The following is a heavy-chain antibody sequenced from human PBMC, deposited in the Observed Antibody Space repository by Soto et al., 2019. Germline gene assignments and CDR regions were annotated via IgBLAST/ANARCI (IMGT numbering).Heavy chain of an antibody. D-gene: IGHD3-10*01. CDR1: GGCVTTGTDD. V-gene: IGHV4-61*01. J-gene: IGHJ5*02. Sequence: XGTLSLACTVSGGCVTTGTDDWSCIRQPPGRGLEWIGYIHYTGNINYNPSLKSRVTISRDTSKNQFSLTLTSVTAADTAVYYCARAQEGLRVAFDPWGQGTLVTVSS. CDR3: ARAQEGLRVAFDP. CDR2: IHYTGNI.